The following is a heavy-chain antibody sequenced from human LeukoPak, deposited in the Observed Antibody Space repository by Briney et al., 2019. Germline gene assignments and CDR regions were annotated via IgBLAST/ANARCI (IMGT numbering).Heavy chain of an antibody. J-gene: IGHJ4*02. CDR1: GVSISHYY. V-gene: IGHV4-4*07. CDR2: IDTNGST. CDR3: ARGQWQIDY. Sequence: SETLSLTCTVSGVSISHYYWTWIRQPAGGGLEWIGRIDTNGSTNYNTSLESRVTMSSDTSNNQFSLNLMSVAAADTAVYYCARGQWQIDYWGQGVLVTV. D-gene: IGHD6-19*01.